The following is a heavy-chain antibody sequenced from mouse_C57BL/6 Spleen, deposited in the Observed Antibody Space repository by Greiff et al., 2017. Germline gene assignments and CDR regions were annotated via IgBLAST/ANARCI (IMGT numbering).Heavy chain of an antibody. J-gene: IGHJ2*01. D-gene: IGHD1-1*01. V-gene: IGHV1-15*01. CDR2: IDPETGGT. CDR3: TRLRGIDYGSSSFYFDY. CDR1: GYTFTDYD. Sequence: VQLQQSGAELVRPGASVTLSCKASGYTFTDYDMHWVKQTPVHGLAWIGAIDPETGGTAYNQKFKGKAILTADKSSSTAYMELRSLTSEDSAVYYCTRLRGIDYGSSSFYFDYWGQGTTLTVSS.